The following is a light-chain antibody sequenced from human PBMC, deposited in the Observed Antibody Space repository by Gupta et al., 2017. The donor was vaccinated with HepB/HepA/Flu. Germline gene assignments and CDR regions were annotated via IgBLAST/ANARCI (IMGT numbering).Light chain of an antibody. V-gene: IGLV1-44*01. Sequence: QSVLIQPPSASGTPGQRVIISCSGSSSNIGSRVNWYQQLPGMAPKLLINTNNQRPSGVPDRISGSKSGTSASLAISGLQSEDEADYYCAAWDDSLNAYVFGTGTKVTVL. CDR3: AAWDDSLNAYV. CDR1: SSNIGSR. CDR2: TNN. J-gene: IGLJ1*01.